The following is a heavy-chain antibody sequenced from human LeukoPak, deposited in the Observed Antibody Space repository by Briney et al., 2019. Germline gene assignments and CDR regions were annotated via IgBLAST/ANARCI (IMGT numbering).Heavy chain of an antibody. CDR2: INHSGST. CDR1: GGSFSGYY. Sequence: KPSETLSLTCAVYGGSFSGYYWSWIRQPPGKGLEWIGEINHSGSTNYNLSLKSRVTISVDTSKNQFSLKLSSVTAADTAVYYCARVGIAAAGLKYYFDYWGQGTLVTVSS. V-gene: IGHV4-34*01. CDR3: ARVGIAAAGLKYYFDY. D-gene: IGHD6-13*01. J-gene: IGHJ4*02.